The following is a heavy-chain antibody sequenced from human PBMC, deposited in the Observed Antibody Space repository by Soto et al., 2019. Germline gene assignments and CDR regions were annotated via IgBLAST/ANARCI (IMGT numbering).Heavy chain of an antibody. D-gene: IGHD6-25*01. Sequence: EVQLVESGGGLVQPGGSLRLSCAASGFTSSSYWMNWVRQAPGKGLEWVANIKQDGSEKYYVDSVKGRFTISSDNAKNAPYLQMDSMTAEDTAVYYCARAKAALYYYDMDVWGQGTTVAVSS. J-gene: IGHJ6*02. V-gene: IGHV3-7*03. CDR1: GFTSSSYW. CDR2: IKQDGSEK. CDR3: ARAKAALYYYDMDV.